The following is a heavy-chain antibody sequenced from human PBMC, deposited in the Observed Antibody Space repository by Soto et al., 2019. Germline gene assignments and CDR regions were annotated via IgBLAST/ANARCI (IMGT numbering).Heavy chain of an antibody. Sequence: SGPTLENPTQTLTLTCTFSGFSLSSSGMSVGWFRQAPGKAPEWLSLVYWNDDKRYSPSLKSRLTISKDTSTNQVVLTMTNMDSVDTGTYYCAHMYYYDGSGYYPTSDYWGQGTLVTVSS. CDR1: GFSLSSSGMS. D-gene: IGHD3-22*01. J-gene: IGHJ4*02. V-gene: IGHV2-5*01. CDR3: AHMYYYDGSGYYPTSDY. CDR2: VYWNDDK.